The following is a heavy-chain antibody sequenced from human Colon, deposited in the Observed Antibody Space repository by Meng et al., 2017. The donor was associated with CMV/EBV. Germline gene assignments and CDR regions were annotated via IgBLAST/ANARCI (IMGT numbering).Heavy chain of an antibody. CDR3: AKSRSSTPGIVDD. D-gene: IGHD2/OR15-2a*01. V-gene: IGHV4-61*08. J-gene: IGHJ4*02. Sequence: QVQLQESGPGLVKPSETLSLTCIVSGVSVTSGAYHWSWIRQSPGKGLEWIGYIYDTGITIYNPSLKSRVTIFLETSKNQFSLNLNSMTTADTAVYYCAKSRSSTPGIVDDWGQGTLVTVSS. CDR1: GVSVTSGAYH. CDR2: IYDTGIT.